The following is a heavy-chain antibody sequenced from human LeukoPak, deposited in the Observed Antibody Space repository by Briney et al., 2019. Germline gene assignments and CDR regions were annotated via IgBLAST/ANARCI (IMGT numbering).Heavy chain of an antibody. CDR2: INPGGDNT. CDR3: ARIRDGYNDAYDI. J-gene: IGHJ3*02. Sequence: ASVKVSCKASGYTFTNYYIHWVRQAPGQGLEWMGLINPGGDNTNYAQNFQGRVTMTTDTSASTVYMELSSLRSEDTAIYYCARIRDGYNDAYDIWGQGTVVTVPS. D-gene: IGHD5-24*01. CDR1: GYTFTNYY. V-gene: IGHV1-46*01.